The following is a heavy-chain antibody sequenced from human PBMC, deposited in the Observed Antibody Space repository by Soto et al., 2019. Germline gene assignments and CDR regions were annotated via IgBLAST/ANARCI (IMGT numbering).Heavy chain of an antibody. Sequence: PSETLSLTCAVYGGSFSGYYWSWIRQPPGKGLEWIGEINHSGSTNYNPSLKSRVTISVDTSKNQFSLKLSSVTAADTAVYYCARGRDYVWGSYRLYLYWGQGTLVTVSS. CDR1: GGSFSGYY. CDR2: INHSGST. D-gene: IGHD3-16*02. J-gene: IGHJ4*02. CDR3: ARGRDYVWGSYRLYLY. V-gene: IGHV4-34*01.